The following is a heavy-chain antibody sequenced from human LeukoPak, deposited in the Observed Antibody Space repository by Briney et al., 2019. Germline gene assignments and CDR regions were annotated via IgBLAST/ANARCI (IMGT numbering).Heavy chain of an antibody. CDR2: IYSGGNT. V-gene: IGHV3-53*01. CDR1: GFTVSSTY. D-gene: IGHD3-10*01. J-gene: IGHJ4*02. Sequence: GGSLRLSCAASGFTVSSTYMSWVRQAPGKGLEWVSVIYSGGNTYYADSVKGRFTISRDNSKNTLYLQMNSLRVEDTAVYYCARQFGDYWGQGTLVTVCS. CDR3: ARQFGDY.